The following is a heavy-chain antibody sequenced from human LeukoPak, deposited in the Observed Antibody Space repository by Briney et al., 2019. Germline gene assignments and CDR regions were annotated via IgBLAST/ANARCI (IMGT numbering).Heavy chain of an antibody. CDR1: GYTFTSYG. Sequence: ASVKVSCKASGYTFTSYGITWVRQAPGQGLEWMGWISIYNGDTNYAQKLQGRVTMTTDTSTNTAYMELRSLRSDDTAIYYCAKGLMGNSVFFDYWGQGTLVTVSS. V-gene: IGHV1-18*01. CDR3: AKGLMGNSVFFDY. J-gene: IGHJ4*02. D-gene: IGHD2/OR15-2a*01. CDR2: ISIYNGDT.